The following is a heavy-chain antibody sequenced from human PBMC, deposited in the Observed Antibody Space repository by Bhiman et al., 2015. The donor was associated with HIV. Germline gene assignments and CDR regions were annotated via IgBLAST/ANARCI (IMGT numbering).Heavy chain of an antibody. Sequence: EVQLVESGGGLVQPGRSLRLSCAASGFTFDDYAMHWVRQAPGKGLEWVSGISWNSGSIGYADSVKGRFTISRDNAKNSLYLQMNSLRAEDTALYYCAKDDTVTTWGGXFDIWGQG. CDR2: ISWNSGSI. CDR1: GFTFDDYA. V-gene: IGHV3-9*01. D-gene: IGHD4-11*01. CDR3: AKDDTVTTWGGXFDI. J-gene: IGHJ3*02.